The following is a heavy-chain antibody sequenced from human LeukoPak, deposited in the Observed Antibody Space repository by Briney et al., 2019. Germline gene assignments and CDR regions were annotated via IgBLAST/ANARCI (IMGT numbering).Heavy chain of an antibody. CDR3: ARDRVHDSSGYYPHYFDY. Sequence: ASVKVSCKASGGTFSSYAISWVRQAPGQGLEWMGRIIPIFGTANYAQKFQGTVTITTDESTSTACMELSSLRSEDTAVYYCARDRVHDSSGYYPHYFDYWGQGTLVTVSS. V-gene: IGHV1-69*05. CDR1: GGTFSSYA. D-gene: IGHD3-22*01. J-gene: IGHJ4*02. CDR2: IIPIFGTA.